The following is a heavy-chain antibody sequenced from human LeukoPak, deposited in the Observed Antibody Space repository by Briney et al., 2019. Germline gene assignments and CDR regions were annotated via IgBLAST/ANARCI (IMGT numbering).Heavy chain of an antibody. Sequence: SETLSLTCTVSGGSISSYYWSWIRQPPGKGLEWIGYIYYSGSTNYNPSLKSRVTISVDTSKNQFSLKLSSVTAADTAVYYCAREGGHSYGSWSFDYWGQGTLVTVSS. D-gene: IGHD5-18*01. V-gene: IGHV4-59*01. CDR3: AREGGHSYGSWSFDY. CDR1: GGSISSYY. J-gene: IGHJ4*02. CDR2: IYYSGST.